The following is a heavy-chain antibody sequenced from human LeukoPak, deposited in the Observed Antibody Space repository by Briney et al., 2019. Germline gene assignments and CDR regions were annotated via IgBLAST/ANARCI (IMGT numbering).Heavy chain of an antibody. Sequence: SETLSLTCTVSGDSITTSSYYWGWIRQPPGKGLEWIGNIYYSGSTYYNPSLKSRVTISVDTSKNQFSLWLSSVTAADTAVYYCARLETYDSTLDYWGQGTLVTVSS. J-gene: IGHJ4*02. CDR2: IYYSGST. CDR1: GDSITTSSYY. D-gene: IGHD3-22*01. V-gene: IGHV4-39*01. CDR3: ARLETYDSTLDY.